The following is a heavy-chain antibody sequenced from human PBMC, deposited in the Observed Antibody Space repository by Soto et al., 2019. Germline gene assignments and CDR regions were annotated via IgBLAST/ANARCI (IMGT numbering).Heavy chain of an antibody. J-gene: IGHJ4*02. CDR1: GFTFSSYD. D-gene: IGHD1-7*01. V-gene: IGHV3-23*01. CDR2: ISGSGGST. Sequence: GGSLRLSCAASGFTFSSYDMSWVRQAPGKGLEWVSGISGSGGSTYYADSVKGRFTISRDNSKNTLYLQVNSLRAEDTAVYYCAKEMVTGTRPYDYWGQGTLVTVSS. CDR3: AKEMVTGTRPYDY.